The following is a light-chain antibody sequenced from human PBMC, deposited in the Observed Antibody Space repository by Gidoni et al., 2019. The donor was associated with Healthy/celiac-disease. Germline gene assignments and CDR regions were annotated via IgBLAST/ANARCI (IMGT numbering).Light chain of an antibody. CDR3: CSYAGSYRRV. CDR1: SSDVGGYNY. CDR2: DVS. J-gene: IGLJ1*01. Sequence: QSALTQPRSVSGSPGQSVTISCTGTSSDVGGYNYVSWYQQHPGKAPKLMIYDVSKRPSGVPDRCSGSKSGNTASLTISGPQAEDEADYYCCSYAGSYRRVFGTGTKVTVL. V-gene: IGLV2-11*01.